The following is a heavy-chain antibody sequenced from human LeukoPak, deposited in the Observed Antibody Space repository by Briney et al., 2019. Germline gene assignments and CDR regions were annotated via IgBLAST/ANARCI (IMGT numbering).Heavy chain of an antibody. CDR2: IDWDDDR. Sequence: RESGPALVKPTQTLTLTCTFSGFSLSTSGMCVSWIRQPPGKALEWLARIDWDDDRYYSTSLKTRLTISKDTSKNQVVLTMTNMDPVGTATYYCARQDYYDSSGPQVGFDYWGQGTLVTVSS. CDR3: ARQDYYDSSGPQVGFDY. V-gene: IGHV2-70*11. J-gene: IGHJ4*02. D-gene: IGHD3-22*01. CDR1: GFSLSTSGMC.